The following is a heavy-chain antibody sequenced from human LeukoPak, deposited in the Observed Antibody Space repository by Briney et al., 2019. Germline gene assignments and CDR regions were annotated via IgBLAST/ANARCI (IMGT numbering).Heavy chain of an antibody. D-gene: IGHD3-22*01. CDR2: ISYYGSNK. CDR1: GFTFSSYA. CDR3: ASLSADSYDSSGYYYPDF. V-gene: IGHV3-30*04. Sequence: PGGSLRLSCAASGFTFSSYAMHWVRQAPGKGLEWGAVISYYGSNKYYEASVEGRFTVSRDNVKNPLYLQMNSLRAEDTAVYYCASLSADSYDSSGYYYPDFWGQGTLVTVSS. J-gene: IGHJ4*02.